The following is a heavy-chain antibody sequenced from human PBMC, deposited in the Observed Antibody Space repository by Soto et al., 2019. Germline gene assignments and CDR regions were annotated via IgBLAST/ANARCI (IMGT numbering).Heavy chain of an antibody. V-gene: IGHV3-30*18. CDR3: AKAGASSSWDHFAY. J-gene: IGHJ4*02. CDR1: GFTFSSYG. Sequence: QVQLVESGGGVVQPGRSLRLSCAASGFTFSSYGMHWVRQAPGKGLEWVAVISYDGSNKYYADSVKGRFTISRDNXXNTLYLQMNSLRAEDTAVYYCAKAGASSSWDHFAYWGQGTLVTVSS. CDR2: ISYDGSNK. D-gene: IGHD6-13*01.